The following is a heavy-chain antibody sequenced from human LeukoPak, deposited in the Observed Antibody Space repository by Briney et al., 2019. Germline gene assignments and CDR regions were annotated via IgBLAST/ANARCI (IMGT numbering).Heavy chain of an antibody. CDR2: IYYSGST. D-gene: IGHD6-19*01. CDR3: ARDQLAVALTWWLAP. Sequence: SETLSLTCTVSGGSISSSSYYWGWIRQPPGKGLEWIGNIYYSGSTYYNPPLKSRVTISEDTSKNQFSLKLSSVTAADTAMYYCARDQLAVALTWWLAPWGQGTLVTVSS. V-gene: IGHV4-39*07. CDR1: GGSISSSSYY. J-gene: IGHJ5*02.